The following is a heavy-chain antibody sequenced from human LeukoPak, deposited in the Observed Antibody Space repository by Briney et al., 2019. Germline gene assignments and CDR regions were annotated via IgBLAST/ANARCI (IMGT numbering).Heavy chain of an antibody. Sequence: GGSLRLSCAASGFTFSSYSMNWVRQAPGKGLEWVSAISGSGGSTYYADSVKGRFTISRDNSKNTLYLQMNSLRAEDTAVYYCAKDLLRSPYSSPLYFDYWGQGTLVTVSS. CDR2: ISGSGGST. V-gene: IGHV3-23*01. CDR3: AKDLLRSPYSSPLYFDY. CDR1: GFTFSSYS. D-gene: IGHD6-13*01. J-gene: IGHJ4*02.